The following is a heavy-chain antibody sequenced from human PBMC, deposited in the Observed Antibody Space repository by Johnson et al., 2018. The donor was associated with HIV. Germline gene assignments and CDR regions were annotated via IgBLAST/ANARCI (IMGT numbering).Heavy chain of an antibody. CDR3: ARAAKGFRGPGGAFDI. CDR2: ISWNSGSI. J-gene: IGHJ3*02. D-gene: IGHD1-14*01. CDR1: GFTFDDYA. V-gene: IGHV3-9*01. Sequence: LVESGGGVVQPGRSLRLSCAASGFTFDDYAMHWVRQAPGKGLEWVSGISWNSGSIGYADSVKGRFTISRDNAKNSLYLQMNSLRAEDTALYYCARAAKGFRGPGGAFDIWGQGTMVTVSS.